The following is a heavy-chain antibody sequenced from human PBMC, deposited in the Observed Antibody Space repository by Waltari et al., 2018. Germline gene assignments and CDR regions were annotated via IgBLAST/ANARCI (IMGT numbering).Heavy chain of an antibody. CDR3: AAGPGPAGFYFYYYLHV. V-gene: IGHV1-24*01. D-gene: IGHD6-13*01. CDR1: GSPLSELS. J-gene: IGHJ6*03. CDR2: FDPERGET. Sequence: QVQLIQSGAEVRKPGASVKVSCKVSGSPLSELSIHWVRPGPAKGLEWLGGFDPERGETLYAQTFQGKVTLTEDTSINTAYMEVSSLRSDDTAVYFCAAGPGPAGFYFYYYLHVWGKGTTVTVAS.